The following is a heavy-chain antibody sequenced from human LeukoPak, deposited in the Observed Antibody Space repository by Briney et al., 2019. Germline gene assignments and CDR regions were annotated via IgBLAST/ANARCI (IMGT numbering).Heavy chain of an antibody. Sequence: PGGSLRLSCAASGFTVSSTYMTWVRQAPGKGLEWVSLIYSGGSTYYADFVKGRFTISRDNPKNTLYLQMNSLRAEDTAVYYCAREVSRGTYYIDYRGQGTLVTVSS. CDR2: IYSGGST. CDR3: AREVSRGTYYIDY. D-gene: IGHD5/OR15-5a*01. V-gene: IGHV3-53*01. J-gene: IGHJ4*02. CDR1: GFTVSSTY.